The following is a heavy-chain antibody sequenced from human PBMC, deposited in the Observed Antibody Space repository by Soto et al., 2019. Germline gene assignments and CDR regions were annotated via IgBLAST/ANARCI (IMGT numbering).Heavy chain of an antibody. J-gene: IGHJ4*02. Sequence: SETLSLTCTVSGGSISSGGYYWSWIRQHPGKGLEWIGYIYYSGSTYYNPSLKSRVTISVDTSKNQFSLKLSSVTAADTAVYYCARVSFAAAHFDYWGQGTLVTVSS. CDR2: IYYSGST. V-gene: IGHV4-31*03. CDR1: GGSISSGGYY. D-gene: IGHD6-13*01. CDR3: ARVSFAAAHFDY.